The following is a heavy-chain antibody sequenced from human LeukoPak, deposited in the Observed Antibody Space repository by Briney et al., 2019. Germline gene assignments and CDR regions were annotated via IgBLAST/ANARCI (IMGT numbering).Heavy chain of an antibody. Sequence: GSLRLSCSASGFTFSSYAMHWVRQAPGKGLEYVSAISANGGDTYYASSVKGRFTISRDNSKNTLYLQMGSLRVEDMAVYYCARISRAERYGMDVWGQGTTVTVSS. V-gene: IGHV3-64*01. CDR2: ISANGGDT. CDR1: GFTFSSYA. D-gene: IGHD2-15*01. J-gene: IGHJ6*02. CDR3: ARISRAERYGMDV.